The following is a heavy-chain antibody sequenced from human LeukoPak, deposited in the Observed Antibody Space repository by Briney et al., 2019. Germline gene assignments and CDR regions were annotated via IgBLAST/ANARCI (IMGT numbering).Heavy chain of an antibody. J-gene: IGHJ5*02. CDR3: ARRNLRFLGDFDP. CDR1: GGSISSSSYY. V-gene: IGHV4-39*01. CDR2: IYYSGST. D-gene: IGHD3-3*01. Sequence: PSETLSLTCTVSGGSISSSSYYWGWIRQPPGKGLEWIGSIYYSGSTYYNPSLKSRVTISVDTSKNQFSLKLSSVTAADTVVYYCARRNLRFLGDFDPWGQGTLVTVSS.